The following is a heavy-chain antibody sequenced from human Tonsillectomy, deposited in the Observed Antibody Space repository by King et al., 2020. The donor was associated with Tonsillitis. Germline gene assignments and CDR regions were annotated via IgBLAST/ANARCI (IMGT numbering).Heavy chain of an antibody. D-gene: IGHD4-23*01. CDR2: IYYGGST. CDR3: ARAHDYGGSLDY. Sequence: QLQESGPGLVKASETLSLTCTVSGGSISNYYWSWIRQPPGKGLEWVGYIYYGGSTNYNPSLKSRVSISADMPKNQISLKVSSVTAADTAVYCCARAHDYGGSLDYWGQGTLAT. J-gene: IGHJ4*02. CDR1: GGSISNYY. V-gene: IGHV4-59*01.